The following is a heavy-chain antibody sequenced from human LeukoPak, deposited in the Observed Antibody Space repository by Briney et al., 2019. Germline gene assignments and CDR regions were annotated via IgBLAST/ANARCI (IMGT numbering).Heavy chain of an antibody. J-gene: IGHJ5*02. CDR1: GFTFSDYY. CDR3: AKEVVRGAIGSFDP. D-gene: IGHD3-10*01. CDR2: ITGSGGST. V-gene: IGHV3-23*01. Sequence: PGGSLRLSCAASGFTFSDYYMSWIRQAPGKGLEWVSLITGSGGSTHYADSVKGRFTISRDNSKNTLYLQMNSLRAEDTAVYYCAKEVVRGAIGSFDPWGQGTLVTVSS.